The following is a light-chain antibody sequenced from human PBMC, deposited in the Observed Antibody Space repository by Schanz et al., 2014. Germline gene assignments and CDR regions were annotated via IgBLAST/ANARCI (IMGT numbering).Light chain of an antibody. V-gene: IGKV1-9*01. Sequence: IQLTQSPSSLSASVGDRVTISCRASEDITVFLAWYQQRPGQAPKLLIYAASILQSGVPSRFSGSGSGSEFTLTISSLQPDDFATYYCQQYNTWSTFGQGTKLEIK. CDR2: AAS. CDR1: EDITVF. J-gene: IGKJ2*01. CDR3: QQYNTWST.